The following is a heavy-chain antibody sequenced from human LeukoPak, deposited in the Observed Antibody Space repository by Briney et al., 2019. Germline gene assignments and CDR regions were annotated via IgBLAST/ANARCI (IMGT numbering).Heavy chain of an antibody. D-gene: IGHD6-6*01. J-gene: IGHJ4*02. CDR1: GGSISSYY. V-gene: IGHV4-59*08. CDR2: IYYSGST. CDR3: ARRMRSSIAARRAPFDY. Sequence: SETLSLTCTVSGGSISSYYWSWIRQPPGKGLEWIGYIYYSGSTNYNPSLKSRVTISVDTSKNQFSLKLSSVTAADTAVYYCARRMRSSIAARRAPFDYWGQGTLVTVSS.